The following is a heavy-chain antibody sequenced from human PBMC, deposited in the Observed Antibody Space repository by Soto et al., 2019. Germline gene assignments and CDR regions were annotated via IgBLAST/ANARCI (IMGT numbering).Heavy chain of an antibody. CDR2: INTGNGNT. D-gene: IGHD4-17*01. J-gene: IGHJ5*02. CDR3: ARNVDYFDP. Sequence: QVPLVQSGAEVQKPGASVKVSCKASGYTFTRYAMPWERQAPGQGLEWMGWINTGNGNTHYSQKFQGRVTFTRDASATTAYMELSSLTSEDTAVYYCARNVDYFDPWGQGTLVTVSS. V-gene: IGHV1-3*04. CDR1: GYTFTRYA.